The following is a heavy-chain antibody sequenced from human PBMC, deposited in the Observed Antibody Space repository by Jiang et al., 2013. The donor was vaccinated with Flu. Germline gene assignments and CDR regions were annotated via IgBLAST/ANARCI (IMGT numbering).Heavy chain of an antibody. Sequence: GLVKPSQTLSLTCTVSGGSISSGSYYWSWIRQPAGKGLEWIGRIYTSGSTNYNPSLKSRVTISVDTSKNQFSLKLSSVTAADTAVYYCAAGGGSRCDYWGQGTLVTVSS. CDR1: GGSISSGSYY. CDR3: AAGGGSRCDY. CDR2: IYTSGST. V-gene: IGHV4-61*02. D-gene: IGHD2-15*01. J-gene: IGHJ4*02.